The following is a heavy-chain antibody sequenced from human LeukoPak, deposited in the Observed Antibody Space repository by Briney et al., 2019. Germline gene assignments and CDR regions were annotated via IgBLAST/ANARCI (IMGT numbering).Heavy chain of an antibody. J-gene: IGHJ4*02. V-gene: IGHV3-33*01. Sequence: PGRSLRLSCAASGFTFSSYGMHWVRQAPGKGLEWVAVIWYDGSNKYYADSVKGRFTISRDNSKSTLYLQMNSLRAEDTAVYYCARGPYQLQRGYSYGHFDYWGQGTLVTVSS. CDR3: ARGPYQLQRGYSYGHFDY. D-gene: IGHD5-18*01. CDR2: IWYDGSNK. CDR1: GFTFSSYG.